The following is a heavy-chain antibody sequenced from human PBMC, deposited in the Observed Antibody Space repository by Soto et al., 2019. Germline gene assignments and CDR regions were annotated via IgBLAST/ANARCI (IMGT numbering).Heavy chain of an antibody. D-gene: IGHD6-6*01. Sequence: PGGSLRLSCAASGFTFSSYAMSWVRQATGKGLEWVSAISGSGGSTYYADSVKGRFTISRDNAKNTLFLQMNSVRAEDTAVYFCARDLPEYSRSSAAFDIWGQGTMVTVSS. J-gene: IGHJ3*02. CDR3: ARDLPEYSRSSAAFDI. V-gene: IGHV3-23*01. CDR1: GFTFSSYA. CDR2: ISGSGGST.